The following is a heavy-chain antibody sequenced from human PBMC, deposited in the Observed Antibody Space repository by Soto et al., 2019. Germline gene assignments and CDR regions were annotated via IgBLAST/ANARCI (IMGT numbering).Heavy chain of an antibody. J-gene: IGHJ6*02. CDR3: ARELPQRQGRNMDV. CDR2: INHRGSL. CDR1: GRSMTSGDKY. D-gene: IGHD1-1*01. V-gene: IGHV4-31*03. Sequence: TLSLGCTFTGRSMTSGDKYWNWIRDGAGGWREWFGYINHRGSLYYNPSLKSRVSMSVDTSKNQFSLNLSSVTAADTAVYYCARELPQRQGRNMDVWGQGTTV.